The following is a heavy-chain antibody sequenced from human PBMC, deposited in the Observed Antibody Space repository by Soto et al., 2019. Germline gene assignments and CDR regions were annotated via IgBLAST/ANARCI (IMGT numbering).Heavy chain of an antibody. CDR3: ARAAGWYAFDY. CDR1: GGSISSYY. Sequence: PSETLSLTCTVSGGSISSYYWSWIRQPPGKGLEWIGYIYYSGSTNYNPSLKSRVTISVDTSKIQFSLKLTSVTAADTAVYYCARAAGWYAFDYWGQGTLVTVSS. J-gene: IGHJ4*02. V-gene: IGHV4-59*01. CDR2: IYYSGST. D-gene: IGHD6-19*01.